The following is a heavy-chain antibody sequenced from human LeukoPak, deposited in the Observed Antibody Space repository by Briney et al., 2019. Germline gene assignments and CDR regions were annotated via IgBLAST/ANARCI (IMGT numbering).Heavy chain of an antibody. V-gene: IGHV1-8*01. D-gene: IGHD3-10*01. CDR3: ARTNPHYYGSGSFYYFDY. CDR1: GYTFTSYD. J-gene: IGHJ4*02. Sequence: ASVKVSCKASGYTFTSYDINWVRQATGQGLEWMGWMNPNSGNTGYAQKFQGRVTMTRNTSISTAYMELSSLRSEDTAVYYCARTNPHYYGSGSFYYFDYWGQGTLVTVYS. CDR2: MNPNSGNT.